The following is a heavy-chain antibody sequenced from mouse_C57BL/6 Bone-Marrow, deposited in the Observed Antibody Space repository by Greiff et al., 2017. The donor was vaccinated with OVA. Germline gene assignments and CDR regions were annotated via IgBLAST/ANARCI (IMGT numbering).Heavy chain of an antibody. D-gene: IGHD1-1*01. Sequence: EVQLVESGTVLARPGASVKMSCKTSGYTFTSYWMHWVKQRPGQGLEWIGAIYPGNSDTSYNQKFKGKAKLTAVTSASTAYMELSSLTNEDSAVDYCTPITTVVAPRFAYWGQGTLVTVSA. J-gene: IGHJ3*01. CDR3: TPITTVVAPRFAY. V-gene: IGHV1-5*01. CDR1: GYTFTSYW. CDR2: IYPGNSDT.